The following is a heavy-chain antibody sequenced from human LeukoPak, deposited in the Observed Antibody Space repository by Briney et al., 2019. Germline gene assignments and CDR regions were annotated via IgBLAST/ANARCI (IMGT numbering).Heavy chain of an antibody. V-gene: IGHV3-53*01. CDR1: GFTFSDYY. D-gene: IGHD3-10*01. Sequence: GGSLRLSCAASGFTFSDYYMSWIRQAPGKGLEWVSVIYSGGSTYYADSVKGRFTISRDNSKNTLYLQMNSLRAEDTAVYYCARAPRVRGVIGYFDYWGQGTLVTVSS. J-gene: IGHJ4*02. CDR3: ARAPRVRGVIGYFDY. CDR2: IYSGGST.